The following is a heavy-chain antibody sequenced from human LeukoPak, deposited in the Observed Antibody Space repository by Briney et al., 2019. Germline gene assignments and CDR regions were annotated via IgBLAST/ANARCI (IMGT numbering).Heavy chain of an antibody. CDR1: GGTFSSYA. V-gene: IGHV1-69*04. D-gene: IGHD3-10*01. CDR2: IIPILGIA. CDR3: ARHPTPSGSAWFDP. J-gene: IGHJ5*02. Sequence: SVKVSCKASGGTFSSYAISWVRQAPGQGLEWMGRIIPILGIANYAQKFQGRVTITADKSTSTAYMELSSLRSEDTAVYYCARHPTPSGSAWFDPWGQGTLVTVSS.